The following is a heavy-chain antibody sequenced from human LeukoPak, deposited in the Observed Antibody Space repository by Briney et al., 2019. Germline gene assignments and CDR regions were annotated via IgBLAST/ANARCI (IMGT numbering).Heavy chain of an antibody. Sequence: SETLSLTCAVYGGSFSGYYWSWIRQPPGKGLEWIGEINHSGSTNYNPSLKSRVTISVDTSKNQFSLKLSSVTAADTAVYYCAGHYDFWSGYYNFWGQGTLVTVSS. CDR1: GGSFSGYY. D-gene: IGHD3-3*01. V-gene: IGHV4-34*01. CDR3: AGHYDFWSGYYNF. J-gene: IGHJ4*02. CDR2: INHSGST.